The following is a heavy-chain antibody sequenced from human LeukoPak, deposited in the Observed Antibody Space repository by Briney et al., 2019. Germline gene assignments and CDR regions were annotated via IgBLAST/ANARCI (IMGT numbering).Heavy chain of an antibody. CDR1: GGSISSYY. Sequence: PSETLSLTCTVSGGSISSYYWSWIRQPPGKGLEWIGYIYYSGSTNYNPSLKSRVTISVDTSKNQFSLKLSSVTAADTAVYYCAISDGVTMVRGAEYWGQGTLVTVSS. CDR3: AISDGVTMVRGAEY. J-gene: IGHJ4*02. V-gene: IGHV4-59*01. CDR2: IYYSGST. D-gene: IGHD3-10*01.